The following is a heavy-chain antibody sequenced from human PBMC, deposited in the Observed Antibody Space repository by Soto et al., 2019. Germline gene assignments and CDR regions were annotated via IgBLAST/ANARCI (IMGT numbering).Heavy chain of an antibody. V-gene: IGHV3-23*01. Sequence: GGSLRLPCAASGFTFSSYVMGWVRQAPGKGLEWVSAISGNGADTYYADSVKGRFTVSRDNSKNTLYLQINSLRADDTAVYYCAKRRGEGYFDYWGQGTLVTVSS. CDR2: ISGNGADT. D-gene: IGHD3-16*01. J-gene: IGHJ4*02. CDR3: AKRRGEGYFDY. CDR1: GFTFSSYV.